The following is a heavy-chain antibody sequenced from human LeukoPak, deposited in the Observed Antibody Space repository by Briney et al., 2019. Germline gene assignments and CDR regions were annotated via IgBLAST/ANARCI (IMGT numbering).Heavy chain of an antibody. Sequence: SETLSLTCAVYGGSFSGYYWSWIRQPPGKGLEWIGEINHSASTNYNPSLKSRVTISVDTSKNQFSLKLSSVTAADTAVYYCARGDYGGKKGVDYWGQGTLVTVSS. V-gene: IGHV4-34*01. CDR1: GGSFSGYY. CDR3: ARGDYGGKKGVDY. D-gene: IGHD4-23*01. J-gene: IGHJ4*02. CDR2: INHSAST.